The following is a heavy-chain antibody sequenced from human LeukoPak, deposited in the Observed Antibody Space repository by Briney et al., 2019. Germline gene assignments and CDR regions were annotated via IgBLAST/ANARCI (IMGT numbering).Heavy chain of an antibody. CDR3: AKVVRPRRGSGYYTDAFDI. J-gene: IGHJ3*02. D-gene: IGHD3-22*01. Sequence: GGSLRLSCAASGFTFSSYAMSWVRQAPGKGLEWVSAISGSGGSTYYADSVKGRFTISRDNSKNTLYLQMNSLRAEDTAVYYCAKVVRPRRGSGYYTDAFDIWGQGTMVTVSS. V-gene: IGHV3-23*01. CDR2: ISGSGGST. CDR1: GFTFSSYA.